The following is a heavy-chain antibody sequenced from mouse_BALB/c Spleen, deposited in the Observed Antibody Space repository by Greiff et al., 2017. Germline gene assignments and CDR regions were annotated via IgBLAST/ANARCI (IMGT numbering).Heavy chain of an antibody. V-gene: IGHV1-80*01. CDR2: IYPGDGDT. Sequence: QVQLQQSGAELVRPGSSVKISCKASGYAFSSYWMNWVKQRPGQGLEWIGQIYPGDGDTNYNEKFKGKATLTADTSSSTAYMQLSSLTSEDSAVYFCARRDYGDYYAMDYWGQGTSVTVSS. CDR1: GYAFSSYW. CDR3: ARRDYGDYYAMDY. D-gene: IGHD1-1*01. J-gene: IGHJ4*01.